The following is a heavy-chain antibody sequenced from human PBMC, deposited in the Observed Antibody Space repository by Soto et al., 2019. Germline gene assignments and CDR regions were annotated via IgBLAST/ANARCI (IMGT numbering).Heavy chain of an antibody. J-gene: IGHJ4*02. V-gene: IGHV1-18*01. D-gene: IGHD6-13*01. CDR1: GYTFISYG. CDR2: ISTYNGKT. Sequence: QVKLVQSGAEVKKAGASVKVSCKTSGYTFISYGIAWVRQAPGQGLEWMGWISTYNGKTNYAQKFQDRVSMTTDTSTSRAYMDVRSLRSDDTALYYCARAGYATSLVGILHTGVHGVEIDFWGQGTLVTVSS. CDR3: ARAGYATSLVGILHTGVHGVEIDF.